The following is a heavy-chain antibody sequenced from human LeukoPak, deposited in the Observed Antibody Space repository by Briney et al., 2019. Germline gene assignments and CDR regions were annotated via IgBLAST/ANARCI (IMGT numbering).Heavy chain of an antibody. J-gene: IGHJ3*02. V-gene: IGHV3-30*18. D-gene: IGHD3-16*02. CDR2: ISYDGSNK. Sequence: PGGSLRLSCAASGFTFSSYAMSWVRQAPGKGLEWVAVISYDGSNKYYADSVKGRFTISRDNSKNTLYLQMNSLRAEDTAVYYCAKSYQSGNDAFDIWGQGTMVTVSS. CDR3: AKSYQSGNDAFDI. CDR1: GFTFSSYA.